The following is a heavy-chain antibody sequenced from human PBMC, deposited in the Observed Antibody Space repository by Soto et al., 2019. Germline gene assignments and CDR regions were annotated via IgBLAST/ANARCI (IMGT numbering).Heavy chain of an antibody. J-gene: IGHJ4*02. Sequence: GGSLRLSCAASGFTFSSYSMNWVRQAPGKGLEWVSSISSSSSYIYYADSVKGRFTISRDNAKNSLYLQMNSLRAEDTAVYYCAREAWGTYSSSSRYFDYWGQGTLVTVSS. CDR3: AREAWGTYSSSSRYFDY. D-gene: IGHD6-6*01. CDR1: GFTFSSYS. V-gene: IGHV3-21*01. CDR2: ISSSSSYI.